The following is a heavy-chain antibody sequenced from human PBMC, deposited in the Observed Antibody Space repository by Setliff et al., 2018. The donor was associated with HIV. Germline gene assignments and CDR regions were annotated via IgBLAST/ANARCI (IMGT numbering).Heavy chain of an antibody. V-gene: IGHV3-33*03. D-gene: IGHD6-13*01. CDR2: IWHDGRNK. J-gene: IGHJ4*02. Sequence: GGSLRLSCAASGFTFRTYGMHWVRQAPGKGLEWVGVIWHDGRNKYYADFVRGRFTISRDHAKNSVFLQMDSLRAEDTAVYYCARVLGAARRGAAAARGYFDYWGQGTLVTVSS. CDR1: GFTFRTYG. CDR3: ARVLGAARRGAAAARGYFDY.